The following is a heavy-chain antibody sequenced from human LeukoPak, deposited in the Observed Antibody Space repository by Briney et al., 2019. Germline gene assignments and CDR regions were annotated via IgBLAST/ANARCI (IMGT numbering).Heavy chain of an antibody. CDR2: VYTRGNT. J-gene: IGHJ6*02. V-gene: IGHV4-4*07. CDR1: GGSISSYY. D-gene: IGHD2-15*01. CDR3: ARGEVGYCTGGTCGYYYYGMDV. Sequence: SETLSLTCSVSGGSISSYYWSWIRQPAGKGLEWIGRVYTRGNTDYNPSLKSRVTMSVDTSKNQFSLRLSSATAADTAVYYCARGEVGYCTGGTCGYYYYGMDVWGQGTTVTVSS.